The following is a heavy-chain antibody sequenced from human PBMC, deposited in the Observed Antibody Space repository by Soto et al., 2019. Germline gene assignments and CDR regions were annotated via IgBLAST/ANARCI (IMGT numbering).Heavy chain of an antibody. D-gene: IGHD3-3*01. J-gene: IGHJ6*03. CDR1: GYTFTSYG. Sequence: ASVKVSCKASGYTFTSYGISWVRQAPGQGLEWMGWISAYNGNTNYAQKLQGRVTMTTDTSTSTAYMELRSLRSDDTAVYYCASNANYDFWSGYPSYYYHMDVWGKGTTVTVSS. CDR2: ISAYNGNT. V-gene: IGHV1-18*01. CDR3: ASNANYDFWSGYPSYYYHMDV.